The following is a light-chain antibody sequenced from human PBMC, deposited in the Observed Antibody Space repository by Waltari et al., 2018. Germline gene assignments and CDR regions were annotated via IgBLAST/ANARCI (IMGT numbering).Light chain of an antibody. CDR1: SSDVGGYNF. V-gene: IGLV2-23*02. Sequence: QSALTQPASVSGSPGQSITISCTGTSSDVGGYNFVSWYQQHPGKAPKLMIYDVTKRPSGVSNRFSGSKSANTASLTISGLQAEDEADYYCCSYAGSSTYYVFGTGTKVTVL. J-gene: IGLJ1*01. CDR3: CSYAGSSTYYV. CDR2: DVT.